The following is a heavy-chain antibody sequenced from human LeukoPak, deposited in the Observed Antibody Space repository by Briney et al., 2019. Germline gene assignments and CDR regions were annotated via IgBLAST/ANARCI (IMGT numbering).Heavy chain of an antibody. D-gene: IGHD4-17*01. CDR1: GGSISSYY. V-gene: IGHV4-59*01. J-gene: IGHJ4*02. CDR2: IYYSGST. CDR3: ARLKATVSIHAYFDS. Sequence: SETLSLTCTVSGGSISSYYWSWIRQPPGKGLEWIGYIYYSGSTNYNPSLKSRVSISSDTSKNQFSLELSSVTAADTAVYYCARLKATVSIHAYFDSWGQGTLVTVSS.